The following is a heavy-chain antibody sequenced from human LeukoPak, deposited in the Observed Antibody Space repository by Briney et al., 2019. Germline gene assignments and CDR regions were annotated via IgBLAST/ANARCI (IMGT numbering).Heavy chain of an antibody. D-gene: IGHD6-19*01. CDR3: TTRSTAMVSTKPGIAVAGRDYGMDV. J-gene: IGHJ6*02. CDR1: GFTFSNAW. CDR2: IKSKTDGGTT. V-gene: IGHV3-15*01. Sequence: MAGGPLRLSCAASGFTFSNAWMSWVRQAPGKGLEWVGRIKSKTDGGTTDYAAPVKGRFTISRDDSKNTLYLQMNSLKTEDTAVYYCTTRSTAMVSTKPGIAVAGRDYGMDVWGQGTTVTVSS.